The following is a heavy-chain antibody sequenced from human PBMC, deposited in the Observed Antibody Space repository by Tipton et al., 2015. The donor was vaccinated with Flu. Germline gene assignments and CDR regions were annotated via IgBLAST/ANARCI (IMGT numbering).Heavy chain of an antibody. D-gene: IGHD2-2*01. CDR1: GFAFSSYW. Sequence: SLRLSCAASGFAFSSYWMHWVRRVPGKGLEWVSVIYSGGSTYSADSVKGRFTISRDNSKNTLYLQMNSLRAEDTAVYYCARGRGYCITTTCLLPFDFWGQGTLVTVSS. J-gene: IGHJ4*02. CDR3: ARGRGYCITTTCLLPFDF. CDR2: IYSGGST. V-gene: IGHV3-53*01.